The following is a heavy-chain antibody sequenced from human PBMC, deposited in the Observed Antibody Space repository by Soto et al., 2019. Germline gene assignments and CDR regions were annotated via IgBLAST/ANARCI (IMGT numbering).Heavy chain of an antibody. Sequence: QVQLQESGPGLVKPSQTLSLICSVSGDSMTRVDHFWSWVRQPPGKGLEWIGYTHHIGTTFYNPSLKSRVTLSVDTSKHPVSLALTSVTAADTAVYYCARNGLVGHDALDIWGQGTMVIVSS. CDR1: GDSMTRVDHF. J-gene: IGHJ3*02. V-gene: IGHV4-30-4*01. CDR2: THHIGTT. D-gene: IGHD1-26*01. CDR3: ARNGLVGHDALDI.